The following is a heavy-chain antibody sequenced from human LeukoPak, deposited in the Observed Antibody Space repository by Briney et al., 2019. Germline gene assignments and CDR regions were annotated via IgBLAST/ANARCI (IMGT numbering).Heavy chain of an antibody. CDR3: ATSLKDFWSGYYYFDY. V-gene: IGHV3-30*02. D-gene: IGHD3-3*01. CDR1: GFTFSSHV. Sequence: PGGSLRLSCAASGFTFSSHVMHWVRQAPGKGLEWVAYIHYDGIDKNYADSVKGRFTISRDNSKNTLYLQMNSLRAEDTAVYYCATSLKDFWSGYYYFDYWGQGTLVTVSS. J-gene: IGHJ4*02. CDR2: IHYDGIDK.